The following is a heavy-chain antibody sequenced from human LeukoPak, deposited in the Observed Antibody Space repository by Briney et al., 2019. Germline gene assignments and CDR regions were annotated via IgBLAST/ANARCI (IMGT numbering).Heavy chain of an antibody. CDR3: ARDPSSWFDP. Sequence: SETLSLTCSVSGDSISSYYWSWIRQPAGKGLEWIGRIHTSGSTNYNPSLKSRVTMSVDTSKNQFSPKVSSVTAADTAVYYCARDPSSWFDPWGQGTLVTVSS. V-gene: IGHV4-4*07. CDR1: GDSISSYY. CDR2: IHTSGST. J-gene: IGHJ5*02.